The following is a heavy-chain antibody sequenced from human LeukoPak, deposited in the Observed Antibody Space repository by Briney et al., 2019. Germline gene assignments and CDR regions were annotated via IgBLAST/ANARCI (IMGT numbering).Heavy chain of an antibody. CDR3: ARDSGSYINFDY. V-gene: IGHV1-69*04. Sequence: SVKVSCKASEGTFSSYAISWVRQAPGQGLEWMGRIIPILGIANYAQKFQGRVTITADKSTSTAYMELSSLRSEDTAVYYCARDSGSYINFDYWGQGTLVTVSS. J-gene: IGHJ4*02. CDR1: EGTFSSYA. D-gene: IGHD1-26*01. CDR2: IIPILGIA.